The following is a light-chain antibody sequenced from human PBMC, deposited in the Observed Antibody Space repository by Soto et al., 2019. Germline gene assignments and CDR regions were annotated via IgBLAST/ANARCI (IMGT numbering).Light chain of an antibody. V-gene: IGKV3-20*01. CDR2: GAS. Sequence: EIVLTQSPGTLSLSPGERATLSCRASQSISSNFLAWYQQKPGRAPRLLIYGASSRATGIPDRFSGSGSGTDFTLTISGLEPEDFAVYYCQQYDSSPPITFGQGTRLEIK. CDR1: QSISSNF. J-gene: IGKJ5*01. CDR3: QQYDSSPPIT.